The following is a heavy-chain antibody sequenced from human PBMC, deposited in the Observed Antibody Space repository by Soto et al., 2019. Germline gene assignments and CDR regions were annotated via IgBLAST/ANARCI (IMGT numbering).Heavy chain of an antibody. Sequence: SETLSLTCAVYGGSFSGYYWGWIRQPPGKGLEWIGEINHSGSTNYNPSLKSRVTISVDTSKNQFSLKLSSVTAADTAVYYCARGGGSSWPNWFDPWGQGTLVTVSS. V-gene: IGHV4-34*01. D-gene: IGHD6-13*01. CDR1: GGSFSGYY. J-gene: IGHJ5*02. CDR3: ARGGGSSWPNWFDP. CDR2: INHSGST.